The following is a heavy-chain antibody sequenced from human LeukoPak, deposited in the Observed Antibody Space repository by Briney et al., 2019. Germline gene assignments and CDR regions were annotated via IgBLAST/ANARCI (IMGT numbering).Heavy chain of an antibody. D-gene: IGHD6-19*01. V-gene: IGHV3-43D*03. CDR3: AKDSYSSFPYFDY. J-gene: IGHJ4*02. Sequence: GGSLRLSCAASGFTFDDYAMHRVRQAPGKGLEWVSLISWDGGSTYYADSVKGRFTISRDNSKNSLYLQMNSLRAEDTALYYCAKDSYSSFPYFDYWGQGTLVTVSS. CDR2: ISWDGGST. CDR1: GFTFDDYA.